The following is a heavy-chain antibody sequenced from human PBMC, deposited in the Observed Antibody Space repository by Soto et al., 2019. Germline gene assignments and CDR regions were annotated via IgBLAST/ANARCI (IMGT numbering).Heavy chain of an antibody. CDR3: AKDLGIYDFWSSRLYGMDV. CDR2: ISGSGGST. Sequence: GGSLRLSCAASGFTFSSYAMSWVRQATGQGLEWVSAISGSGGSTYYADSVKGRFTISRDNSKNTLYLQMNSLRAEDTAVYYCAKDLGIYDFWSSRLYGMDVWGQGTTVTVSS. D-gene: IGHD3-3*01. V-gene: IGHV3-23*01. J-gene: IGHJ6*02. CDR1: GFTFSSYA.